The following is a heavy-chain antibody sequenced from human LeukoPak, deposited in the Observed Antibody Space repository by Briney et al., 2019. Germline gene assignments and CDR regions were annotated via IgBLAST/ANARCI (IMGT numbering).Heavy chain of an antibody. CDR2: ISGSGGST. J-gene: IGHJ6*02. Sequence: GGSLRLSCAASGFTFSSYAMSWVRQAPGKGLEWVSAISGSGGSTYYADSVKGRFTISRDNSKNTLYLQMNSLRAEDTAVYYCVKDQLWFGIMDVWGQGTTVTVSS. D-gene: IGHD3-10*01. CDR1: GFTFSSYA. V-gene: IGHV3-23*01. CDR3: VKDQLWFGIMDV.